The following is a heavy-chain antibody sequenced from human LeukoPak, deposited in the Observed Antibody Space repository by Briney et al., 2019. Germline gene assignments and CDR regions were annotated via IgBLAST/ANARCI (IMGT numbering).Heavy chain of an antibody. V-gene: IGHV4-4*07. D-gene: IGHD3-3*01. CDR1: GGSISSYY. CDR3: ARHGGVGIPALFDY. CDR2: IYTSGST. J-gene: IGHJ4*02. Sequence: SETLSLTCTVSGGSISSYYWSWIRQPAGKGLEWIGRIYTSGSTNYNPSLKSRVTISVDTSKNQFSLKLSSVTAADTAVYYCARHGGVGIPALFDYWGQGTLVTVSS.